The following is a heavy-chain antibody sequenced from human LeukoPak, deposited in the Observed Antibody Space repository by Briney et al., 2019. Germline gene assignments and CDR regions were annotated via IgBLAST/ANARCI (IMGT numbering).Heavy chain of an antibody. Sequence: PGGPLRLSCAASGFTFSNFYMSWIRQAPGKGLEWVSFISSTSTYTNFADSVKGRFTVPRDNAKNSLFLQMNSLRAEDTAVYYCAKFLTGQYDAFDIWGQGTMVTVSA. CDR1: GFTFSNFY. CDR3: AKFLTGQYDAFDI. D-gene: IGHD3-9*01. J-gene: IGHJ3*02. V-gene: IGHV3-11*03. CDR2: ISSTSTYT.